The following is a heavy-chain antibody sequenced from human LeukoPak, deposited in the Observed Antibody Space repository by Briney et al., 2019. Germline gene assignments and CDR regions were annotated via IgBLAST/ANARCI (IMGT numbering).Heavy chain of an antibody. D-gene: IGHD2-2*01. V-gene: IGHV7-4-1*02. CDR1: GYTFTSYA. CDR3: ARDTYCSSTSCYAAFHY. Sequence: ASVKVSCKASGYTFTSYAMNWVRQAPGQGLEWMGWINTNTGNPTYAQGFTGRFVFSLDTSVSTAYLQISSLRAEDTAVYYCARDTYCSSTSCYAAFHYWGQGTLVTVSS. J-gene: IGHJ4*02. CDR2: INTNTGNP.